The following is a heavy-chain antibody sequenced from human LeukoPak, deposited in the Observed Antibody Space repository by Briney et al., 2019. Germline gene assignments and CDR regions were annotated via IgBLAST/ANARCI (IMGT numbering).Heavy chain of an antibody. CDR1: GGCISSYY. CDR2: IYYSGST. D-gene: IGHD3-10*01. Sequence: SETLSLTCTVSGGCISSYYWSWVRQPPGKGLEWIGYIYYSGSTNYNPSLKSRVTISVDTSKNQFPLKLSSVTAADTAVYYCATTNVLLWFGELSKTAYFDYWGQGTLVTVSS. CDR3: ATTNVLLWFGELSKTAYFDY. J-gene: IGHJ4*02. V-gene: IGHV4-59*01.